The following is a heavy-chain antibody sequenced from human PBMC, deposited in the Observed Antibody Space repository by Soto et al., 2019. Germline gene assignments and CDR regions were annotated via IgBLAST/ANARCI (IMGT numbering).Heavy chain of an antibody. D-gene: IGHD3-16*02. CDR1: GSTFTGYY. J-gene: IGHJ4*02. V-gene: IGHV1-2*02. CDR3: ARDSSRASGRYNY. Sequence: QVQLVPSGAEVKKPGASVKVSCKASGSTFTGYYMHWVRQAPGQGLEWMGWINPNSGGTNYAQKFQGRVTMTRDTSISTAYRELSRLRSDDTAVYDCARDSSRASGRYNYWCQGTLVTVSS. CDR2: INPNSGGT.